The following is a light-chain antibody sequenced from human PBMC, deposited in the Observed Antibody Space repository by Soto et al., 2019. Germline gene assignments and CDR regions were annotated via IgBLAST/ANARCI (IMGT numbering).Light chain of an antibody. J-gene: IGLJ1*01. Sequence: QSVLTQPASVSGFPGQSITISYTGTSSDVGGYNYVSWYQQHPGKAPKLMIYDVRNRPSGVSNRFSGSKSVNTASLTISGLQAEDEADYYCSSYTTVGTYVFGTGTKVTVL. V-gene: IGLV2-14*01. CDR1: SSDVGGYNY. CDR2: DVR. CDR3: SSYTTVGTYV.